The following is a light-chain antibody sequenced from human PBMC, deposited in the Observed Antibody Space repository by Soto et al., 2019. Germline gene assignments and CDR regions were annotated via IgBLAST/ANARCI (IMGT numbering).Light chain of an antibody. CDR1: QSISSW. V-gene: IGKV1-5*01. Sequence: DIQMTQSPSTLSASVGDRVTITCRASQSISSWLAWYQKKPGKAPNLLIYDASSLESGVPSRFTGSGTGTEFTLNISSLQPDDFATYYCQQYNSYWTFGQGTKVEIK. CDR3: QQYNSYWT. J-gene: IGKJ1*01. CDR2: DAS.